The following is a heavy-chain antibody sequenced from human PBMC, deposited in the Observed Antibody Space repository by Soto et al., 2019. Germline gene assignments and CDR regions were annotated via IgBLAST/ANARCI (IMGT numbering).Heavy chain of an antibody. CDR3: ARHIGRYYDFWSGPHLDY. J-gene: IGHJ4*02. D-gene: IGHD3-3*01. CDR2: IYYSGST. Sequence: SETLSLTCTVSGGSISSYYWSWIRPPPGKGLEWIGYIYYSGSTNYNPSLKSRVTISVDTSKNQFSLKLSSVTAADTAVYYCARHIGRYYDFWSGPHLDYWGQGTLVTVSS. CDR1: GGSISSYY. V-gene: IGHV4-59*08.